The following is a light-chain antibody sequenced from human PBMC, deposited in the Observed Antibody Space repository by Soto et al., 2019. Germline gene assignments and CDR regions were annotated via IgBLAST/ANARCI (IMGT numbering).Light chain of an antibody. J-gene: IGLJ7*01. Sequence: SYVLTQSPSMSVAPGQTARISCGGNDIGEKGVHWYQQKPGQAPLLVIYYDTDRPSGIPDRFSGSNSGNTATLTISWVEAGDEADYYCQVWDSSSDHPVFGGGTQLTVL. CDR2: YDT. V-gene: IGLV3-21*04. CDR3: QVWDSSSDHPV. CDR1: DIGEKG.